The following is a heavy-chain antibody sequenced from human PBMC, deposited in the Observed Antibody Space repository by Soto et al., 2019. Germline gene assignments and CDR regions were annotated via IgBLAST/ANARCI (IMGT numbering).Heavy chain of an antibody. J-gene: IGHJ6*02. CDR3: ARLLGIAVAGYYYCGMDV. CDR2: MNPNSGNT. V-gene: IGHV1-8*01. D-gene: IGHD6-19*01. CDR1: GYTFTSYD. Sequence: ASVKVSCKASGYTFTSYDINWVRQATGQGLEWMGWMNPNSGNTGYAQKFQGKVTMTRNTSISTAYMELSSLRSEDTAVYYCARLLGIAVAGYYYCGMDVWGQGTTVTVSS.